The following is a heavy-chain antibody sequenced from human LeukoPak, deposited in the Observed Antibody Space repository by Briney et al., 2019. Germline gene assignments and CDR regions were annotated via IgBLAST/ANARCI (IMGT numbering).Heavy chain of an antibody. CDR2: INPNSGNT. V-gene: IGHV1-8*01. CDR3: ARGANMDTAMVY. D-gene: IGHD5-18*01. Sequence: ASVKVSCKASGYTFTSYDINWVRQATGQGLEWMGWINPNSGNTGYAQKFQGRVTMTRNTSISTAYMELSSLRSEDTAVYYCARGANMDTAMVYWGQGTLVTVSS. J-gene: IGHJ4*02. CDR1: GYTFTSYD.